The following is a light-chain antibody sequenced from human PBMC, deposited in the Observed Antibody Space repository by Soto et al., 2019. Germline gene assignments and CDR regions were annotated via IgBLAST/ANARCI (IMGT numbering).Light chain of an antibody. Sequence: EIMLTQSPATLPLSPGERATLSCRASQSVNKYLAWYRQKPGQPPRLLIYDASYRATGIPDRFSGSGSGTDFTLTISSLEPEDFAVYYCQQRSNWPPIPSGQGTRPAI. CDR3: QQRSNWPPIP. CDR1: QSVNKY. CDR2: DAS. V-gene: IGKV3-11*01. J-gene: IGKJ5*01.